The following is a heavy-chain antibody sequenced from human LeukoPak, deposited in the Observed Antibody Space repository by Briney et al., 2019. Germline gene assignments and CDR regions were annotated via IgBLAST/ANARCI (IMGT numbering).Heavy chain of an antibody. Sequence: SVKVSCKASGGTFTSYAISWVRQAPGQGLEWMGGIIPIFGTANYAQKFQGRVTITADESTSTAYMELSSLRSEDTAVYYCAYSSSWYPTGVYFDYWGQGTLVTVSS. D-gene: IGHD6-13*01. CDR2: IIPIFGTA. CDR1: GGTFTSYA. V-gene: IGHV1-69*01. J-gene: IGHJ4*02. CDR3: AYSSSWYPTGVYFDY.